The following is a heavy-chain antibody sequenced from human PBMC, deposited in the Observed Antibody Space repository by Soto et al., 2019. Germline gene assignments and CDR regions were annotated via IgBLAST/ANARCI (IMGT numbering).Heavy chain of an antibody. J-gene: IGHJ4*02. D-gene: IGHD6-19*01. V-gene: IGHV3-74*01. CDR1: GFSFNSSW. Sequence: EVQLVESGGGLIQPGGSLRLSCAASGFSFNSSWMHWVRQAPGKGLVWVSRTNSDGSTTNYADSVKGRFTISRDNAKNTLYLQTNSLRAEDTAVYYCARGPTGWYDYDYWGQGTLVTVSS. CDR2: TNSDGSTT. CDR3: ARGPTGWYDYDY.